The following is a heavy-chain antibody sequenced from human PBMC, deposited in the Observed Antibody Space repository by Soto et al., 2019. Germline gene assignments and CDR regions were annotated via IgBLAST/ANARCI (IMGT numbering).Heavy chain of an antibody. V-gene: IGHV3-30*18. CDR2: ISYDGDYR. CDR3: AKKSPYFYAVDV. CDR1: GFTFSSYG. Sequence: VQLVESGGGVVQPGRSLRLSCAASGFTFSSYGMHWVRQAPGKGLEWVALISYDGDYRYYADSVKGRFTISRDNTKNTVFLQMKGLRTEDTALYYCAKKSPYFYAVDVWGLGTPVTVSS. J-gene: IGHJ6*02.